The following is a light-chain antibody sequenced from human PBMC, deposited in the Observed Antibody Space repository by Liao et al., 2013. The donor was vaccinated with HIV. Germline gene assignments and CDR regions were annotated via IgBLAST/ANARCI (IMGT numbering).Light chain of an antibody. V-gene: IGLV3-21*01. CDR2: QDT. CDR1: NIGSKG. CDR3: QAWDSSTEVL. J-gene: IGLJ2*01. Sequence: SYVLTQPPSVSVAPGKTARITCGGNNIGSKGVHWYQQKPGQSPVLVIYQDTKRPSGIPQRFSGSTSGNTATLTISGTQAMDEADYYCQAWDSSTEVLFGGGTQLTVL.